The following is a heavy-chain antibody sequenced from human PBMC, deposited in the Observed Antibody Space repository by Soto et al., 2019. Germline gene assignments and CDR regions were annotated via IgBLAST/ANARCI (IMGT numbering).Heavy chain of an antibody. CDR3: AREGWEQQLVPYYYGMDV. J-gene: IGHJ6*02. CDR1: GDSVSSNSAA. CDR2: TYYRSKWYN. D-gene: IGHD6-13*01. Sequence: PSQSLSLTCAISGDSVSSNSAAWNWIRQSPSRGLEWLGRTYYRSKWYNDYAVSVKSRITINPDTSKNQFSLQLNSVTPEDTAVYYCAREGWEQQLVPYYYGMDVWGQGTTVTVSS. V-gene: IGHV6-1*01.